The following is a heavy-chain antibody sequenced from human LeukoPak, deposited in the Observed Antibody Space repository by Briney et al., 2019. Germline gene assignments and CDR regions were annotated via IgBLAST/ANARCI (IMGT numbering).Heavy chain of an antibody. J-gene: IGHJ6*02. V-gene: IGHV3-7*01. CDR2: IKQDGSEK. D-gene: IGHD3-3*01. CDR3: ARDRHYDFWSGYYTGYYYYYGMDV. CDR1: GFTFSSYW. Sequence: GGSLRLSCAASGFTFSSYWMSRVRQAPGKGLEWVANIKQDGSEKYYVDSVKGRFTISRDNAKNSLYLQMNSLRAEDTAVYYCARDRHYDFWSGYYTGYYYYYGMDVWGQGTTVTVS.